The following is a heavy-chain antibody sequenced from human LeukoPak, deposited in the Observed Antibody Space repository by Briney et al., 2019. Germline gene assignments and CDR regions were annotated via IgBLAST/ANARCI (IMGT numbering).Heavy chain of an antibody. CDR3: ARSQDGSGSYFYYFYIDV. D-gene: IGHD3-10*01. Sequence: GGSLRLSCAASGFTFSSYWMNWVRQAPGKGLEWVANIKHDGSEKYYVDSVKGRFTISRDNAKNSLYLQMNSLRAEDTAVYHCARSQDGSGSYFYYFYIDVWGKGTTV. CDR1: GFTFSSYW. J-gene: IGHJ6*03. V-gene: IGHV3-7*01. CDR2: IKHDGSEK.